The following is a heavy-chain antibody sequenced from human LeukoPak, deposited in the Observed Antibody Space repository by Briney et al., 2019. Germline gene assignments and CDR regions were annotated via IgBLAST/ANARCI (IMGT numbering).Heavy chain of an antibody. D-gene: IGHD1-26*01. J-gene: IGHJ6*02. CDR2: ISSSSSYI. V-gene: IGHV3-21*01. CDR3: ARDLTWDHGMDV. Sequence: GGSLRLSCAASGFTFSSYSMNWVRQAPGKGLEWVSSISSSSSYIYYADSVKGRFTISRDNAKNSLYLQMNSLRAEDTAVYYCARDLTWDHGMDVWGQGTTVTVSS. CDR1: GFTFSSYS.